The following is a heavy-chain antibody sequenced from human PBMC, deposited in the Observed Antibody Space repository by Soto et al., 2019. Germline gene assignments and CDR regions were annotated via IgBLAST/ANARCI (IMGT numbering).Heavy chain of an antibody. V-gene: IGHV3-53*02. CDR2: IYSGGST. D-gene: IGHD5-18*01. Sequence: EVQLVETGGGLIQPGGSLRLSCAASGFTVSSNYMSWVRQAPGKGLEWVSVIYSGGSTYYADSVKGRFTISRDNSKNTLYLQMNSLRAEDTAVYYCARSRAMVPNYYYYYGMDVWGQGITVTVSS. J-gene: IGHJ6*02. CDR3: ARSRAMVPNYYYYYGMDV. CDR1: GFTVSSNY.